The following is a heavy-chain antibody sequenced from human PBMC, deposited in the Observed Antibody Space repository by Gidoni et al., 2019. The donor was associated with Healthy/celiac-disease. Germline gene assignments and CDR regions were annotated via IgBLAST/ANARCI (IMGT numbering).Heavy chain of an antibody. CDR3: AKDHCSSTSCYPET. CDR1: GFTFSSYA. J-gene: IGHJ5*02. D-gene: IGHD2-2*01. Sequence: EVQLLESGGGLVQPGGYLRLSCAASGFTFSSYALSWVRQAPGKGLEWVSAISGSGGSTDSADSVKGRFTISRDNSKNTLYLQMNSLRAEDTAVYYCAKDHCSSTSCYPETWGQGTLVTVSS. V-gene: IGHV3-23*01. CDR2: ISGSGGST.